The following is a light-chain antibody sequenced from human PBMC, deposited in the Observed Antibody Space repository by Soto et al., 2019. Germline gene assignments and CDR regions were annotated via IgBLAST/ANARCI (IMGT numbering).Light chain of an antibody. Sequence: EIVLTQSPATLSLSPGERATLSCRASQSVSTYLAWYQQKPGQAPRLLIYDASTRATGIPARFSGSGSGTDFTLTISSLEPEDFPVYYCHQRSNWPQTFGRGARVDI. J-gene: IGKJ1*01. CDR2: DAS. V-gene: IGKV3-11*01. CDR3: HQRSNWPQT. CDR1: QSVSTY.